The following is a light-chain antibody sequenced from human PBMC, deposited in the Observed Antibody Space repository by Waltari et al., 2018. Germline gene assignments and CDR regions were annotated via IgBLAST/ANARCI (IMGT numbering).Light chain of an antibody. V-gene: IGLV2-23*02. J-gene: IGLJ3*02. CDR1: SSYVGSYNL. Sequence: QSALTQPASVSGSPGQSITISCTGTSSYVGSYNLVSCFQQHPGKAPKLMIYEVSKRPSGVSNRFSGSKSGNTASLTISGLQAEDEADYYCCSYAGSSTWVFGGGTKLTVL. CDR3: CSYAGSSTWV. CDR2: EVS.